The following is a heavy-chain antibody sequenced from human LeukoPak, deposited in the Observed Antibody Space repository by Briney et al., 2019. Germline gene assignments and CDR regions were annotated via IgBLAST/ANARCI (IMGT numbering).Heavy chain of an antibody. Sequence: GGSLRLSCAASEFTFSSYWMNWVRQAPGKGLEWVANIKQDGSEKYYVDSVKGRFTISRDNTKNSLYLQMNSLRAEDTAIYYCAGGSGWLIDYWGQGTLVTVSS. D-gene: IGHD6-19*01. J-gene: IGHJ4*02. CDR3: AGGSGWLIDY. V-gene: IGHV3-7*01. CDR2: IKQDGSEK. CDR1: EFTFSSYW.